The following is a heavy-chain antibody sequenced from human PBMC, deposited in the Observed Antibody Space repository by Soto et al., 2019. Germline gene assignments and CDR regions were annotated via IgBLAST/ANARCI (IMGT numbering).Heavy chain of an antibody. CDR2: IIPIFDIT. V-gene: IGHV1-69*02. J-gene: IGHJ4*02. CDR3: ARSLLGDYYDSDGLDN. D-gene: IGHD3-22*01. CDR1: GGPYSKYS. Sequence: QVQLVQSGTEVKKPGSSVTVSCKASGGPYSKYSISWVRQAPGQGLEWMGRIIPIFDITNYAQKFQGRVTITAAESTSTVYMDLSSLRSEDTAVYYCARSLLGDYYDSDGLDNWGQGTLVTVSS.